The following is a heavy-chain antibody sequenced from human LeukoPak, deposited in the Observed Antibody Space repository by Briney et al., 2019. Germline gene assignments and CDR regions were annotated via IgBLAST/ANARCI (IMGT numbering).Heavy chain of an antibody. J-gene: IGHJ4*02. CDR1: GGSITSYY. Sequence: AETLSLTCSVSGGSITSYYWSWIRQPPGKGLEWIGYNHYNGSTKYSPSLKSRVTISVDTSENQFFLKLRSVTAADTAVYYCARRGGLYCSGGRCYHYYFDYWGQGTLVTVSS. V-gene: IGHV4-59*08. D-gene: IGHD2-15*01. CDR2: NHYNGST. CDR3: ARRGGLYCSGGRCYHYYFDY.